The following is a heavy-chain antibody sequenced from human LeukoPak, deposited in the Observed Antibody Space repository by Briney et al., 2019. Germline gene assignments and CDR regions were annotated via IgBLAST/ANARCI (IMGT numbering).Heavy chain of an antibody. CDR3: ARVPSQWLVQYNFDY. D-gene: IGHD6-19*01. CDR1: GYTFTGYY. CDR2: INPKRGGT. V-gene: IGHV1-2*06. J-gene: IGHJ4*02. Sequence: KVSCKASGYTFTGYYMHWVRQARGQGLEGMGRINPKRGGTNYAQKFQGRVTMTRDTSISTAYMELSRLRSDDTAVYYCARVPSQWLVQYNFDYWGQGTLVTVSS.